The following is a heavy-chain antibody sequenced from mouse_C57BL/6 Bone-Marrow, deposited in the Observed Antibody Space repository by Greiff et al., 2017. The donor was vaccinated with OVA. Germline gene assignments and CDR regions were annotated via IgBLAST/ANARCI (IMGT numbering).Heavy chain of an antibody. V-gene: IGHV1-53*01. J-gene: IGHJ3*01. CDR1: GYTFTSYW. CDR3: AREGPYGSSYQAWFAY. CDR2: INPSNGGT. Sequence: VQLQQPGTELVKPGASVKLSCKASGYTFTSYWMHWVKQRPGQGLEWIGNINPSNGGTNYNEKFKSKATLTVDKSSSTAYMQLSSLTSEDSAVYYCAREGPYGSSYQAWFAYWGQGTLVTVSA. D-gene: IGHD1-1*01.